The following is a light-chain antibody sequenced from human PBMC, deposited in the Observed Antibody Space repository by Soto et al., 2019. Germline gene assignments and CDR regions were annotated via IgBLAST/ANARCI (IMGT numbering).Light chain of an antibody. CDR1: SCYVGGYNY. CDR3: SSYTSSSTVE. V-gene: IGLV2-14*01. Sequence: QSALTQPASVSGSPRLSMTISCTGTSCYVGGYNYVSWYQQHPGKAPKLMIYDVSNRPSGVSNRFSGSKSGNTASLNSSGFQAEDEADYYCSSYTSSSTVEFGGGTKLSAL. J-gene: IGLJ2*01. CDR2: DVS.